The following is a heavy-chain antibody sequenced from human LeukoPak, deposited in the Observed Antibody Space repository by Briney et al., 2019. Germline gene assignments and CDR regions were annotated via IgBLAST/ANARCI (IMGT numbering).Heavy chain of an antibody. CDR1: GGSISSGGYY. V-gene: IGHV4-30-2*01. Sequence: SQTLSLTCTVSGGSISSGGYYWSWIRQPPGKGLEWIGYIYHSGSTNYNPSLKSRVTISVDTSKNQFSLKLSSVTAADTAVYYCARQGYYYDSSGSPFDYWGQGTLVTVSS. CDR2: IYHSGST. CDR3: ARQGYYYDSSGSPFDY. J-gene: IGHJ4*02. D-gene: IGHD3-22*01.